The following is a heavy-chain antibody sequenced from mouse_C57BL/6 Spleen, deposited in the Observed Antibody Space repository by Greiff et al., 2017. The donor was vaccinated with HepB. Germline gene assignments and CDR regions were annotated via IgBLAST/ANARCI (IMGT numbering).Heavy chain of an antibody. CDR1: GYTFTSYW. CDR2: IYPSDSET. J-gene: IGHJ1*03. CDR3: ASGNYGSSYWYFDV. V-gene: IGHV1-61*01. D-gene: IGHD1-1*01. Sequence: QVQLQQSGAELVRPGSSVKLSCKASGYTFTSYWMDWVKQRPGQGLEWIGNIYPSDSETHYNQKFKDKATLTVDKSSSTAYMQLSSLTSEDSAVYYCASGNYGSSYWYFDVWGTGTTVTVSS.